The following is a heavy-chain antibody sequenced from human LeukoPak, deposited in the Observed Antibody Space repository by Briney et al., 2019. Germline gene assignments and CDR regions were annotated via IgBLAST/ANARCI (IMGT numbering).Heavy chain of an antibody. Sequence: SETLSLTCTVSGDSISTSNSYWGWIRQPPGKGLEWIGYIHYSETARYNPSLKSRVTISVDTSKNQFSLRLTSVTAADTAVYYCVRGRDGYNPWGQGTLVTVSS. D-gene: IGHD5-24*01. CDR1: GDSISTSNSY. CDR2: IHYSETA. V-gene: IGHV4-61*05. J-gene: IGHJ4*02. CDR3: VRGRDGYNP.